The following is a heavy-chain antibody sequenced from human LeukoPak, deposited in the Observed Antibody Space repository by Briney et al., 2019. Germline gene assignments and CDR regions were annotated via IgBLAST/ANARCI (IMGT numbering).Heavy chain of an antibody. CDR2: TYYRSKWYN. CDR3: ARAEMAPKGGAQELDY. D-gene: IGHD5-24*01. CDR1: GDTASSNSAA. V-gene: IGHV6-1*01. Sequence: SQTLSLTCAIPGDTASSNSAAWNWIRQSPLRGLEWLGRTYYRSKWYNDYAVSVKSRITINPDTSKNHFSLQLNSVTPEDTAVYYCARAEMAPKGGAQELDYWGQGTLVTVSS. J-gene: IGHJ4*02.